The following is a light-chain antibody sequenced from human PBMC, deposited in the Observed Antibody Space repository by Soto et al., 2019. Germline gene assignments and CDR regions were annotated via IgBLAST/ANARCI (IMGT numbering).Light chain of an antibody. J-gene: IGKJ1*01. CDR2: GAS. CDR3: QQYNNWTLS. CDR1: QSVSSSY. V-gene: IGKV3D-15*01. Sequence: EIVLTQSPGTLSLSPGRRPTLSCRVSQSVSSSYLAWYQPTPGQAPRLXIYGASTRATGIPARFSGIGAGTEFTLTISSLQSEDFEVDYCQQYNNWTLSFGQGTKVDIK.